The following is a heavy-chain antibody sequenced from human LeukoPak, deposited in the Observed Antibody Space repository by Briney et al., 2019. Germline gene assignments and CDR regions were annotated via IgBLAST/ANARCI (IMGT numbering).Heavy chain of an antibody. CDR2: ISADGRDK. V-gene: IGHV3-30*04. J-gene: IGHJ4*02. CDR3: ATPLTSKWSSSWYSGHFDY. Sequence: GEFLRLSCAASGFSFSDYAMHWVRQAPGKGLEWVAVISADGRDKYYIDSVRGRFTISRDNSKTTVFLQMNSLEVEDTAVYYCATPLTSKWSSSWYSGHFDYWGQGALVTVPS. D-gene: IGHD6-13*01. CDR1: GFSFSDYA.